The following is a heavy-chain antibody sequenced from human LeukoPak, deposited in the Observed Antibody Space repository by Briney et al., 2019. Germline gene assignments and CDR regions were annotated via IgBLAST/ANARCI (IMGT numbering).Heavy chain of an antibody. Sequence: GASVKVSCKASGYTFTSYAMHWVRQAPGQRLEWMGWINAGNGNTKYSQKFQGRVTITRDTSASTAYMELSSLRSDDTAVYYCARVRIGYCSSTSCYKRGGPFDYWGQGTLVTVSS. CDR3: ARVRIGYCSSTSCYKRGGPFDY. CDR2: INAGNGNT. CDR1: GYTFTSYA. D-gene: IGHD2-2*02. V-gene: IGHV1-3*01. J-gene: IGHJ4*02.